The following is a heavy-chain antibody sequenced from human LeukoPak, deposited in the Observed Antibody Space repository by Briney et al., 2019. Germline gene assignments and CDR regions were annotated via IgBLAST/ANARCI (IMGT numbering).Heavy chain of an antibody. D-gene: IGHD1-26*01. V-gene: IGHV4-59*01. CDR1: GGSISSYY. J-gene: IGHJ4*02. CDR2: IYYSGST. CDR3: ARNSGSYETYFDY. Sequence: PSETLSLTCTVSGGSISSYYWSWIRQPPGKGLEWIGYIYYSGSTNYNPSLKSRVTISVDTSKNQFSLKLSSVTAADTAVYYCARNSGSYETYFDYWGQGTLVTVSS.